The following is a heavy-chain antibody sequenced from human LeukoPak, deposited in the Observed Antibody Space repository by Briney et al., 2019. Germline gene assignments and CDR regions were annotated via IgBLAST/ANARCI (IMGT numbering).Heavy chain of an antibody. D-gene: IGHD4-23*01. J-gene: IGHJ5*02. CDR2: IYSGGST. CDR1: GFTVSSNY. CDR3: TVVTPGWFDP. Sequence: GGSLRLSCAASGFTVSSNYMGWVRQAPGKGLEWVSVIYSGGSTYYADSVKGRFTISRDNSKNTLYLQMNSLRAEDTAVYYCTVVTPGWFDPWGQGTLVTVSS. V-gene: IGHV3-53*01.